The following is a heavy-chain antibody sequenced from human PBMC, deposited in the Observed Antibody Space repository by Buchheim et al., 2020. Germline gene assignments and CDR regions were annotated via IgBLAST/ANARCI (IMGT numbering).Heavy chain of an antibody. V-gene: IGHV3-73*02. D-gene: IGHD6-6*01. CDR2: IRGKGNTYAT. J-gene: IGHJ4*02. CDR3: TGSSSGY. CDR1: GFAFSAAA. Sequence: EVQLVESGGGLVQPGESLKLSCVGSGFAFSAAAMHWVRQASGKGLEWVGHIRGKGNTYATAYSASVKGRFTISRADSENTAYLQMNSLKIEDTAVYYCTGSSSGYWGRGTL.